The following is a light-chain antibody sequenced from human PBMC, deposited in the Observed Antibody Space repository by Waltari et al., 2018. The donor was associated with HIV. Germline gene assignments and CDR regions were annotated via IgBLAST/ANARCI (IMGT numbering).Light chain of an antibody. V-gene: IGLV1-51*01. CDR1: SSNIGNNF. CDR2: ENN. Sequence: QSVLTQPPSVSAAPGQKVTISCSGSSSNIGNNFVSWYQQLPGTAPKLLIYENNKRPSGIPDRVSGSKSGASPTLGITGLQTGDEADYYCGSWDSSLSAGVFGGGTKLTVL. J-gene: IGLJ2*01. CDR3: GSWDSSLSAGV.